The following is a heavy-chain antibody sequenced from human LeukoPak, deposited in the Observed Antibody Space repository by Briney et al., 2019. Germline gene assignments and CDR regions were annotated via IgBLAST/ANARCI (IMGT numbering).Heavy chain of an antibody. CDR1: GFTFNNYA. D-gene: IGHD2-8*01. CDR3: AKAGGVGYYFDY. J-gene: IGHJ4*02. V-gene: IGHV3-23*01. CDR2: ISDSRSST. Sequence: HPGGSQRLSCAASGFTFNNYAMSWVRQAPGKGLEWVSAISDSRSSTYYADSIKGRFTISRDNSKNTLYLQMNSLRAEDTAVYYCAKAGGVGYYFDYWGQGTLVTVSS.